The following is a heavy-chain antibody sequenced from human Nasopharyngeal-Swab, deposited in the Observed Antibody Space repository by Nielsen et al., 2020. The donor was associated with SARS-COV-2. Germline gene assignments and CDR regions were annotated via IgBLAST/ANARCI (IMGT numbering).Heavy chain of an antibody. J-gene: IGHJ3*02. V-gene: IGHV4-34*01. D-gene: IGHD1-26*01. CDR3: ARRELLREGGAFDI. CDR2: INHSGST. Sequence: SETLSLTCAVYGGSFSGYYWSWIRQPPGKGLEWIGEINHSGSTNYNPSRKSRVTISVDTSKNQFSLKLSSVTAADTAVYYCARRELLREGGAFDIWGQGTMVTVSS. CDR1: GGSFSGYY.